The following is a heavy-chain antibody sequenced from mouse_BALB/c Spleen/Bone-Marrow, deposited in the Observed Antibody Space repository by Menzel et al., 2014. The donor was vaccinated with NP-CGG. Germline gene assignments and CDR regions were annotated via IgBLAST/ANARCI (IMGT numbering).Heavy chain of an antibody. D-gene: IGHD1-1*01. Sequence: VQLVESGAELVKPGASVKLSCKASGYTFTGYWMHWVKQRPGQGLEWIGEINPSNGRTNYDEKFKSMATLTVDKSSSTAYMQLSSLTSENSAVFYCARLIYGSSYIVDFWGQGTSVTVSS. CDR3: ARLIYGSSYIVDF. V-gene: IGHV1S81*02. CDR2: INPSNGRT. CDR1: GYTFTGYW. J-gene: IGHJ4*01.